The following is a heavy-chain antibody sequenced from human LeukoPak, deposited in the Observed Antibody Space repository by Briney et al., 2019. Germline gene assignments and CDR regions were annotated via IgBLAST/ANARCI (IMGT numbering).Heavy chain of an antibody. CDR1: GGSISSYY. V-gene: IGHV4-59*01. Sequence: PSETLSLTCTVSGGSISSYYWSWIRQPPRKGLEWIGYIYYSGSTNYNPSLKSRATISVDTSKNQFSLKLSSVTAADTAVYYCALGARGAFDIWGQGTMVTVSS. CDR2: IYYSGST. J-gene: IGHJ3*02. CDR3: ALGARGAFDI. D-gene: IGHD3-16*01.